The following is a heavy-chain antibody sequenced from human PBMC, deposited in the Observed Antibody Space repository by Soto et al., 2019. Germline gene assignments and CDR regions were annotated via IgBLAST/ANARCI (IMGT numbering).Heavy chain of an antibody. V-gene: IGHV3-23*01. CDR1: GFTFSSYA. J-gene: IGHJ4*02. CDR3: AKERYSSGYFAY. D-gene: IGHD6-19*01. CDR2: ISGSGGST. Sequence: EVQLLESGGGLVQPGGSLRLSCAASGFTFSSYAMSWVRQVPGKGLEWVSAISGSGGSTYYADAVKGRFTISRDNSKNTLYLQMNSLRAEVTAIYYCAKERYSSGYFAYWGQGTLVTVSS.